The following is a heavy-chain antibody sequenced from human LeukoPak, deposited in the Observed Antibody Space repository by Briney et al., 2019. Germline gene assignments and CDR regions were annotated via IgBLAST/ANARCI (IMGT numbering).Heavy chain of an antibody. CDR2: ISGSGGST. Sequence: GGSLRLSCAASGFTFSSYAMSWVRQAPGKGLEWVPAISGSGGSTYYADSVKGRFTISRDNSKNTLYLQMNSLRAEDTAVYYCAKQIPHYDSSGYYNHPFDYWGQGTLVTVSS. CDR3: AKQIPHYDSSGYYNHPFDY. D-gene: IGHD3-22*01. J-gene: IGHJ4*02. CDR1: GFTFSSYA. V-gene: IGHV3-23*01.